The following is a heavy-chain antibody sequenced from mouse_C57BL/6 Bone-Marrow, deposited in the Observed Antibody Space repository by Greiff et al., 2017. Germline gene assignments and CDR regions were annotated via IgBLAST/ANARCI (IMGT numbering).Heavy chain of an antibody. CDR2: ISSGGSYT. V-gene: IGHV5-6*01. CDR3: ARHCGLRRGAY. D-gene: IGHD2-4*01. J-gene: IGHJ3*01. Sequence: EVQRVESGGDLVKPGGSLKLSCAASGFTFSSYGMSWVRQTPDKRLEWVATISSGGSYTYYPDSVKGRFTISRDNAKNTLYLQMSSLKSEDTAMYYCARHCGLRRGAYWGQGTLFTVSA. CDR1: GFTFSSYG.